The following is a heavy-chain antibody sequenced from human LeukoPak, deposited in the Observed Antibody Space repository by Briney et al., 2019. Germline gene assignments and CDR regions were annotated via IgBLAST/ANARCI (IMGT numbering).Heavy chain of an antibody. D-gene: IGHD4-11*01. Sequence: GESLEISFKGSGYRFNSYWNGWVRPMPGKGLEWVGINYPGDSDTRYSPSFQGQVTISADKSISTAYLQWSSLKASDTAMYYCARHHTPPGTTVTTFTFDPWGQGTLVTVSS. CDR3: ARHHTPPGTTVTTFTFDP. J-gene: IGHJ5*02. CDR1: GYRFNSYW. V-gene: IGHV5-51*01. CDR2: NYPGDSDT.